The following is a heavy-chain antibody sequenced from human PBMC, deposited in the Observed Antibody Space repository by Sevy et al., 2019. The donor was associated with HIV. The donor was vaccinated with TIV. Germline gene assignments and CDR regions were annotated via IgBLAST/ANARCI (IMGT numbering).Heavy chain of an antibody. CDR2: IKSKIDGGAI. Sequence: GGSLRLSCAASGFTFSSAWMSWVRQAPGKGLEWVGRIKSKIDGGAIDYAAPVKGRFSILKEESKNTVYLQMNSLKTEDTSVCYGITDPGYRGYDEEVLNYHDYRMDVWGQGTTVTVSS. D-gene: IGHD5-12*01. V-gene: IGHV3-15*01. J-gene: IGHJ6*02. CDR1: GFTFSSAW. CDR3: ITDPGYRGYDEEVLNYHDYRMDV.